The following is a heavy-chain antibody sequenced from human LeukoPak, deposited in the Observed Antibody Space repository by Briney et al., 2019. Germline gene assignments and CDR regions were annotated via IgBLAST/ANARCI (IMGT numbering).Heavy chain of an antibody. CDR1: GFTFSSYE. J-gene: IGHJ6*04. Sequence: PGGSLRLSCAASGFTFSSYEMNWVRQAPGKGLDWVSYISSSGSTIYYADSVKGRFTISRDNAKNSLYLQMNSLRAADTAVYYCAELGITMIGGVWGKGTTVTISS. CDR3: AELGITMIGGV. V-gene: IGHV3-48*03. CDR2: ISSSGSTI. D-gene: IGHD3-10*02.